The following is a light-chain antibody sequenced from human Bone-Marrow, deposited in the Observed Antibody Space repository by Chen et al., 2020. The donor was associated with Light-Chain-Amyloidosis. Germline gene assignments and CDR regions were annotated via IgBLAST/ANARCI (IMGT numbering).Light chain of an antibody. CDR1: DLPTKY. CDR2: RDT. CDR3: QSADSSGTYEVI. Sequence: SYELTQPPSVSVSPGPTARITCSGDDLPTKYAYWYQQKPGQAPVLVIHRDTERPSGISARFSGSSSGTTATLTISGVHAEDEADYHCQSADSSGTYEVIFGGGTKLTVL. V-gene: IGLV3-25*03. J-gene: IGLJ2*01.